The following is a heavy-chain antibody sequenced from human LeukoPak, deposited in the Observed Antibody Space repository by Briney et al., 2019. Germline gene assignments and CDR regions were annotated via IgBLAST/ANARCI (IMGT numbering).Heavy chain of an antibody. J-gene: IGHJ4*02. CDR1: GFTFSSYG. CDR3: AKDRTRTGYSSGWYHDY. Sequence: GGSLRLSCAASGFTFSSYGMNWVRQAPGKGLEWVAVISYDGSNKYYADSVKGRFTISRDNSKNTLYLQMNSLRAEDAAVYYCAKDRTRTGYSSGWYHDYWGQGTLVTVSS. V-gene: IGHV3-30*18. CDR2: ISYDGSNK. D-gene: IGHD6-19*01.